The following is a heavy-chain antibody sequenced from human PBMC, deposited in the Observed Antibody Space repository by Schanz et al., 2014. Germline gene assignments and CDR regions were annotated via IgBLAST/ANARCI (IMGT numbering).Heavy chain of an antibody. CDR1: GFTISSYS. V-gene: IGHV3-23*04. D-gene: IGHD2-15*01. Sequence: EVHLVESGGGLVKRGGSLRLSCAASGFTISSYSMNWVRQAPGKGLEWVSAISGSGGSTYYADSVKGRFTISRDNSKNTLYLQMNSLRAEDTAVFYCAKGMGYCSGGTCYDYYYYGLDVWGQGTTVTVSS. CDR3: AKGMGYCSGGTCYDYYYYGLDV. CDR2: ISGSGGST. J-gene: IGHJ6*02.